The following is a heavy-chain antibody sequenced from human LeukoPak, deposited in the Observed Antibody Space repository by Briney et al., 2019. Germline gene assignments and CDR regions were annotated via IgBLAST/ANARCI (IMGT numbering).Heavy chain of an antibody. CDR2: ISSSSSYI. Sequence: GGSLRLSSAASGFTFSSYSMNWVRQAPGKGLEWVSSISSSSSYIYYADSVKGRFTISRDNAKNSLYLQMNSLRAEDTAVYYCARVADYDYIWRHFDYWGQGTLVTVSS. V-gene: IGHV3-21*01. J-gene: IGHJ4*02. D-gene: IGHD3-16*01. CDR3: ARVADYDYIWRHFDY. CDR1: GFTFSSYS.